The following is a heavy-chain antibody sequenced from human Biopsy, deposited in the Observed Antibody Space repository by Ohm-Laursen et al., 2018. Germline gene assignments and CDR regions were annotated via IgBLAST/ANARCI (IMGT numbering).Heavy chain of an antibody. CDR1: GGSISIGGSY. CDR3: ARDRGQNYFDY. V-gene: IGHV4-31*03. CDR2: IYYNGNT. J-gene: IGHJ4*02. Sequence: PPRTLSFTCTVSGGSISIGGSYWSWIRQRPGKGLEWIGNIYYNGNTNYNPSLKSRVSMSVDTSKNQFSLKLSSVTVADTAVYFCARDRGQNYFDYWGQGIPVTVSA.